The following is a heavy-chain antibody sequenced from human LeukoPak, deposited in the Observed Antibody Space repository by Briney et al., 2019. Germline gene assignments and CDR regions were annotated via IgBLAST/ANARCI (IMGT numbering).Heavy chain of an antibody. CDR2: IRYDGSNK. V-gene: IGHV3-30*02. CDR1: GFTFGSYG. Sequence: GGSLRLSCAASGFTFGSYGMHWVRQAPGKGLEWVAFIRYDGSNKDYADSVKGRFTISRDNSRNTLYLQMNSLRPEDTAVYFCAKNFLRIAVAHAGNWGQGTLVTVSS. D-gene: IGHD6-19*01. CDR3: AKNFLRIAVAHAGN. J-gene: IGHJ4*02.